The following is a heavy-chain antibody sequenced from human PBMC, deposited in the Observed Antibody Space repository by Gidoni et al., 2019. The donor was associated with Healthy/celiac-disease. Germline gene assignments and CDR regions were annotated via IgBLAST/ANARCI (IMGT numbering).Heavy chain of an antibody. J-gene: IGHJ6*02. V-gene: IGHV3-66*02. D-gene: IGHD3-22*01. CDR1: GFTVSSNY. CDR3: ARDIPLRQRGYYDSSGYSPMLYYYGMDV. Sequence: EVQLVESGGGLVQPGGSLRLSCAASGFTVSSNYMSWVRQAPGKGLEWVSVIYSGGSTYYADSVKGRFTISRDNSKNTLYLQMNSLRAEDTAVYYCARDIPLRQRGYYDSSGYSPMLYYYGMDVWGQGTTVTVSS. CDR2: IYSGGST.